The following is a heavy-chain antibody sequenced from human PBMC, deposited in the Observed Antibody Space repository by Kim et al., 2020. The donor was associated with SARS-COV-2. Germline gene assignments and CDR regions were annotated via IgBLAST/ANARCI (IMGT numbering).Heavy chain of an antibody. CDR3: ARSGFLEGLLSSDWFDP. J-gene: IGHJ5*02. V-gene: IGHV1-18*01. D-gene: IGHD3-3*01. CDR2: ISAYNGNT. CDR1: GYTFTNYG. Sequence: ASVKVSCKASGYTFTNYGISWVRQAPGQGLEWMGWISAYNGNTKYAQRAQGRVTMTTDTPTNTAYMELRSLRSDDTAVYYCARSGFLEGLLSSDWFDPWGQGTLVTVSS.